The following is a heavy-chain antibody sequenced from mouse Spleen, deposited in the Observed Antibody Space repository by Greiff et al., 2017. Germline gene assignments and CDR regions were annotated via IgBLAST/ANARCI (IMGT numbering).Heavy chain of an antibody. CDR1: GYTFTSYW. V-gene: IGHV1-69*01. CDR2: IDPSDSYT. D-gene: IGHD2-14*01. CDR3: ARRGYYRYDYAMDY. Sequence: QVQLKQSGAELVMPGASVKLSCKASGYTFTSYWMHWVKQRPGQGLEWIGEIDPSDSYTNYNQKFKGKATLTVDKSSSTAYMQLSSLTSEDSAVYYCARRGYYRYDYAMDYWGQGTSVTVSS. J-gene: IGHJ4*01.